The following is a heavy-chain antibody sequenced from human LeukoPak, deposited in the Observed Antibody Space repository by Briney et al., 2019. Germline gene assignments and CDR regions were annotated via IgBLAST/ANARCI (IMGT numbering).Heavy chain of an antibody. CDR2: INHSGST. CDR1: GDSFSGYY. D-gene: IGHD1-14*01. J-gene: IGHJ3*02. V-gene: IGHV4-34*01. CDR3: ASDRGSLDAFDI. Sequence: SETLSLTCAVYGDSFSGYYWSGLRQPPGKGLEWLGEINHSGSTNYNPSLKRRVTISVATSKNQFSLKLSSVTAADTAVYYCASDRGSLDAFDIWGQGTMVTVSS.